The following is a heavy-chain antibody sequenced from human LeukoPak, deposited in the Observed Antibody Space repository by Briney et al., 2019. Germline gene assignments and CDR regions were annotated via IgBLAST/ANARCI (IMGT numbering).Heavy chain of an antibody. D-gene: IGHD6-19*01. CDR3: ARDGVAVAGPFDY. V-gene: IGHV4-59*01. CDR1: GGSISRYY. J-gene: IGHJ4*02. Sequence: SETLSLTCTVSGGSISRYYWSWIRQPPGKGLEWIGYKDYSGSTNYNRSLKSRVTISVDTSKNQFSLKLSSVTAADTALYYCARDGVAVAGPFDYWGQGTLVTVSS. CDR2: KDYSGST.